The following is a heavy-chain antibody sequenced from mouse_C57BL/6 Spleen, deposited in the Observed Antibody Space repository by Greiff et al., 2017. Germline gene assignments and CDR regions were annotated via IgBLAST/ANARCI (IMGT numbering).Heavy chain of an antibody. D-gene: IGHD2-1*01. V-gene: IGHV1-61*01. CDR2: IYPSDSET. J-gene: IGHJ2*01. CDR1: GYTFTSYW. Sequence: QVQLQQPGAELVRPGSSVKLSCKASGYTFTSYWMDWVKQRPGQGLEWIGNIYPSDSETHYNQKFKDKATLTVDKSSSTAYMQLSSLTSEDSAVYYCARKFSYGNYNYFDYWGQGTTLTVSS. CDR3: ARKFSYGNYNYFDY.